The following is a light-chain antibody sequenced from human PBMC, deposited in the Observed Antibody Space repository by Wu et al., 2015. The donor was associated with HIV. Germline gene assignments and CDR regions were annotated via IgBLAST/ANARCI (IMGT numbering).Light chain of an antibody. CDR1: QSVSSD. J-gene: IGKJ5*01. CDR2: GSS. V-gene: IGKV3-20*01. CDR3: QQYGGSPSIT. Sequence: EIVMTQSPVTLSVSPGERATLFCRASQSVSSDLAWYQQKPGQAPSLLIYGSSSRATGISYRFSGSGSGTDFTLTISRLEPEDSAVYYCQQYGGSPSITFGQGTRLEIK.